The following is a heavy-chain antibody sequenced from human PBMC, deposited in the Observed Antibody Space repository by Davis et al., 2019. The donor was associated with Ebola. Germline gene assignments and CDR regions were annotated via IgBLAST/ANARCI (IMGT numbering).Heavy chain of an antibody. V-gene: IGHV4-34*01. CDR3: ARGEGDIVVYGMDV. CDR1: GGSFSGYY. D-gene: IGHD2-15*01. Sequence: GSLRLSCAVYGGSFSGYYWSWIRQPPGKGLEWIGEINHSGSTNYNPSLKSRVTISVDTSKNQFSLKLSSVTAADTAVYYCARGEGDIVVYGMDVWGQGTTVTVSS. CDR2: INHSGST. J-gene: IGHJ6*02.